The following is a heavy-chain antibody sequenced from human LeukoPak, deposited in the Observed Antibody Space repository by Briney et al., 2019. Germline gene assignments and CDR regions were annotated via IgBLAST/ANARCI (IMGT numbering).Heavy chain of an antibody. CDR1: GYTFTSYD. V-gene: IGHV1-8*01. J-gene: IGHJ6*03. Sequence: ASVKVSCKASGYTFTSYDINWVRQATGQGLEWMGWMNPNSGNTGYAQKFQGRVTMTRNTSISTAYMELSSLRSEDTAVYYCARRLLSSSWYRRYYYYMDVWGKGTTVTGSS. CDR2: MNPNSGNT. CDR3: ARRLLSSSWYRRYYYYMDV. D-gene: IGHD6-13*01.